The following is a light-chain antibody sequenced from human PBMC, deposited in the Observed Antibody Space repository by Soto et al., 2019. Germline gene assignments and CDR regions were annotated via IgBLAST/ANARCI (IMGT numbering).Light chain of an antibody. CDR1: QDVSRS. V-gene: IGKV1-9*01. Sequence: DTQLTQSPSLLSASMGDRVTITCRASQDVSRSVGWYQQKPGKAPKLLISAASTLHSGVPSRFSGSGSGTDFTLTISSLQPEDFATYYCQQLWTYPLTFGGGTKVEI. CDR2: AAS. CDR3: QQLWTYPLT. J-gene: IGKJ4*01.